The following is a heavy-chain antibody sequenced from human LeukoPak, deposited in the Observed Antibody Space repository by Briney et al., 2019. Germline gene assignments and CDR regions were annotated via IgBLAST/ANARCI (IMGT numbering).Heavy chain of an antibody. V-gene: IGHV4-39*07. CDR1: GGSISSSSYY. CDR2: IYYSGST. CDR3: ARLKIAAAGNRWFDP. D-gene: IGHD6-13*01. J-gene: IGHJ5*02. Sequence: PSETLSLTCTVSGGSISSSSYYWVWIRQPPGKGLEWIGSIYYSGSTYSNPSLKSRVTISVDTSKNQFSLRLRSVTAADTAVYYCARLKIAAAGNRWFDPWGQGTLVTVSS.